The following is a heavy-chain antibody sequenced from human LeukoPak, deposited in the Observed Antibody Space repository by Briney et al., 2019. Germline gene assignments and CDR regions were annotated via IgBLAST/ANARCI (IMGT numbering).Heavy chain of an antibody. V-gene: IGHV1-46*01. Sequence: ASVKVSCKASGYTFTSYYMHWVRQAPGQGLEWMGIINPSGGSTSYAQKFQGRVTMTRDTSTSTVYMELGSLRSEDTAVYYCAIPSRTREYYFDYWGQGTLVTVSS. D-gene: IGHD2-2*01. CDR2: INPSGGST. CDR3: AIPSRTREYYFDY. CDR1: GYTFTSYY. J-gene: IGHJ4*02.